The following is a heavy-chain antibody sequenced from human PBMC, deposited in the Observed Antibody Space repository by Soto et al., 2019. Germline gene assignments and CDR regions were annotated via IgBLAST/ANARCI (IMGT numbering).Heavy chain of an antibody. V-gene: IGHV4-31*03. CDR3: ASQSTASYYYYGMDV. CDR1: GGSISSGGYY. Sequence: QVQLQESGPGLVKPSQTLSLTCTVSGGSISSGGYYWSWIRQHPGKGLEWIGYIYYSGSTYYNPSLKSRVTISVDTSKNQFSLKLSSVTAADTAVYYSASQSTASYYYYGMDVWGQGTTVTVSS. CDR2: IYYSGST. D-gene: IGHD4-17*01. J-gene: IGHJ6*02.